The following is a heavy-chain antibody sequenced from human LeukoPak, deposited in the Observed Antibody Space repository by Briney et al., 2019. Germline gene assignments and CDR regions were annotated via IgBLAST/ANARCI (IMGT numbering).Heavy chain of an antibody. V-gene: IGHV4-34*01. J-gene: IGHJ6*03. CDR3: ARTGGSFYFYYYMDV. CDR2: INHSGRT. Sequence: SETLSLTCAVYGGSFSGYYWNWVRQPPGKGLEWIGEINHSGRTNYNPSLKSRVTISVDTSKNQLSLKLGSVTAADTAVYFCARTGGSFYFYYYMDVWGQGTLVTVSS. D-gene: IGHD1-26*01. CDR1: GGSFSGYY.